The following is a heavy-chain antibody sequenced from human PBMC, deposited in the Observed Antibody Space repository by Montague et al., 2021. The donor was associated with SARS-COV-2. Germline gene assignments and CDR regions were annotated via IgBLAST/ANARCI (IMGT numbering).Heavy chain of an antibody. CDR3: ARGPFDWNYLDYYYYMDV. Sequence: SLRLSCAASGFTVSSNYMSWVRQAPGKGLEWVSVIYSGGSTYYADSVKGRFTISRHNSKNTLYLQMNSLRAEDTAVYYYARGPFDWNYLDYYYYMDVWGKGTTVTVSS. CDR2: IYSGGST. J-gene: IGHJ6*03. D-gene: IGHD1-7*01. V-gene: IGHV3-53*04. CDR1: GFTVSSNY.